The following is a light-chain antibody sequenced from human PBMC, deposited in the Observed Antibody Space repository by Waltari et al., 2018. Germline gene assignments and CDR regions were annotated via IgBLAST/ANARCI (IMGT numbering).Light chain of an antibody. J-gene: IGKJ2*01. CDR1: QGINSW. CDR3: EQYNSAPHT. Sequence: IQMTQSPSSLSASVGERVTITCRASQGINSWLAWYQQKPGKAPKLLIQKASNLQSGVPSWFSGSGCGTDFSLTINSLQPEDFATYYCEQYNSAPHTFGQGTKVEI. CDR2: KAS. V-gene: IGKV1-12*01.